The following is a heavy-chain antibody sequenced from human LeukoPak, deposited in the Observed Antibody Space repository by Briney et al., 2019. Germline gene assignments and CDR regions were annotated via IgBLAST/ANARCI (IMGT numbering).Heavy chain of an antibody. CDR3: ARGYGSGSYYPYYFDY. CDR1: GFTVSSNY. V-gene: IGHV3-66*01. D-gene: IGHD3-10*01. Sequence: GSLRLSCAASGFTVSSNYMSWVRQAPGKGLEWVSVIYSGGSTYYADSVKGRFTISRDNSKNTLYLQMNSLRAEDTAVYYCARGYGSGSYYPYYFDYWGQGTLVTVSS. CDR2: IYSGGST. J-gene: IGHJ4*02.